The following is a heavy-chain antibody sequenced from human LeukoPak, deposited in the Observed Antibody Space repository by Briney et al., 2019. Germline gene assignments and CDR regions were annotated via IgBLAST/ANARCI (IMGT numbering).Heavy chain of an antibody. V-gene: IGHV3-21*04. CDR2: ISSSTSYI. D-gene: IGHD6-13*01. Sequence: GGSLRLSCAASGFIFSTYSMNWVRQAPGKGLEWVSSISSSTSYIYYADSVKGRFTISRDNAKNSLYLQMNSLRAEDTAMYYCAREPRSDSSSWYGSYYYYYYMDVWGKGTTVTVSS. CDR1: GFIFSTYS. CDR3: AREPRSDSSSWYGSYYYYYYMDV. J-gene: IGHJ6*03.